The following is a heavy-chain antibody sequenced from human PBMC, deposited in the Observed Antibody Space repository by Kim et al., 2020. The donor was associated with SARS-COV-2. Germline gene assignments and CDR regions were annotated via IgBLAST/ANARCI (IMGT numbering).Heavy chain of an antibody. D-gene: IGHD3-3*01. Sequence: SETLSLTCTVSGGSISSSSYYWGWIRQPPGKGLEWIGSIYYSGSTYYNPSLKSRVTISVDTSKNQYSPKLSSVTAADTAVYYCARLVSMYYAFWSGLGTNYYHMDDWGKGTTVTVSS. CDR3: ARLVSMYYAFWSGLGTNYYHMDD. J-gene: IGHJ6*03. CDR1: GGSISSSSYY. V-gene: IGHV4-39*01. CDR2: IYYSGST.